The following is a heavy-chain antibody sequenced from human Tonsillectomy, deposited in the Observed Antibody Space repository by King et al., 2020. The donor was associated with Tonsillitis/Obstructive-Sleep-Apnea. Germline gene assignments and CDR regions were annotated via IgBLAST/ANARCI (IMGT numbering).Heavy chain of an antibody. CDR3: VKHASSGWYGDN. CDR2: IYPGDADI. CDR1: GYSFTSSW. J-gene: IGHJ4*02. D-gene: IGHD6-19*01. Sequence: VQLVESGAEVKKPGESLKISCTGSGYSFTSSWIGWVRQIPGGGLEWMGIIYPGDADIKYNPSFEGQVTISADKSNYTAYLQWSSLKASDTAMYYCVKHASSGWYGDNWGQGTLVTVSS. V-gene: IGHV5-51*01.